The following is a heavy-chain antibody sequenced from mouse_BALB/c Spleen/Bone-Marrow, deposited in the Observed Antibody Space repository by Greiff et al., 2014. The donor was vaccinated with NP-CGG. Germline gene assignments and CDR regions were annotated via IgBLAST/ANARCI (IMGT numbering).Heavy chain of an antibody. J-gene: IGHJ2*01. V-gene: IGHV3-6*02. CDR1: GYSITSGYY. Sequence: EVKLVESGPGLVKPSQSLSLTCSVTGYSITSGYYWNWIRQFPGNKLEWMGFISYDGNNNYNPSLKNRISITRDTSKNQFFLKLNSVTAEDTATYYCARQPHYFDYWGQGTTLTVSS. CDR3: ARQPHYFDY. CDR2: ISYDGNN.